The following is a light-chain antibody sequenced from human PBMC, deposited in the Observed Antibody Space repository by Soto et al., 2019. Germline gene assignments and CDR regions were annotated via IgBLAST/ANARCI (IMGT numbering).Light chain of an antibody. Sequence: DIQMTQSPSTVSASVGDRVNITCRASQSISTWLTWYQQRPGKAPKLLIYKASNLESGVPSRFSGSGSGTEFTLTINSLQPDDLATYFCQQYITYPTFGQGTKVDIK. CDR1: QSISTW. CDR2: KAS. J-gene: IGKJ1*01. CDR3: QQYITYPT. V-gene: IGKV1-5*03.